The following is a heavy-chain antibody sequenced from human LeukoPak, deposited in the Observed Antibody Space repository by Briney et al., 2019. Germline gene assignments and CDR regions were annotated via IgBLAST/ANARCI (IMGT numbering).Heavy chain of an antibody. D-gene: IGHD2-15*01. Sequence: PGGALRLSCGASGVTFSSYEMNWGGRAPGGGRVEGSYISSSGSTISYAGSVKGRFTISRANPKNSLYPQMNSLRAEDTAVYYCAREGIVVVVAATYSYGMDVWGQGTTVTVSS. CDR1: GVTFSSYE. J-gene: IGHJ6*02. V-gene: IGHV3-48*03. CDR3: AREGIVVVVAATYSYGMDV. CDR2: ISSSGSTI.